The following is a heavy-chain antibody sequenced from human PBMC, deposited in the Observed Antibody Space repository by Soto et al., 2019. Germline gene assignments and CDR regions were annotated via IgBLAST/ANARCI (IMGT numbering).Heavy chain of an antibody. CDR2: IYYSGST. V-gene: IGHV4-59*01. CDR3: ARLWFGGYYYYGMDA. CDR1: GGSISSYY. D-gene: IGHD3-10*01. Sequence: SETLSLTCTVSGGSISSYYWSWIRQPPGKGLEWIGYIYYSGSTNYNPSLKSRVTISVDTSKNQFSLKLSSVTAADTAVYYCARLWFGGYYYYGMDAWGQGTTVTVSS. J-gene: IGHJ6*02.